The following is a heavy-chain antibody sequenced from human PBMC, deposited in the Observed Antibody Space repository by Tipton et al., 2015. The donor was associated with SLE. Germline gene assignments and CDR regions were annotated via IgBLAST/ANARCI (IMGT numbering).Heavy chain of an antibody. CDR3: ARVGAAAAGYYYYGMDV. D-gene: IGHD6-13*01. Sequence: SLRLSCAASGFTFSSYGMHWVRQAPGKGLEWVAVISYDGSNKYYADSVKGRFTISRDNSKNTLYLQMNSLRAEDTAVYYCARVGAAAAGYYYYGMDVWGQGTTVTVSS. J-gene: IGHJ6*02. CDR1: GFTFSSYG. CDR2: ISYDGSNK. V-gene: IGHV3-30*03.